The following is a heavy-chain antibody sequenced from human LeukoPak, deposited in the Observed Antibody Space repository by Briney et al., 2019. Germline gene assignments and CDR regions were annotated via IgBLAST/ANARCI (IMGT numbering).Heavy chain of an antibody. CDR1: GGSISSSVQY. Sequence: PSETLSLTCTVSGGSISSSVQYWAWIRQPPGRGLEWIGSIYYTGSIYYNPSLASRVTISVDTSRNQFSLKLSSLTAADTAVYFCGRLGSNGWQYFSGLDAWGQGTTVTVSS. D-gene: IGHD6-19*01. J-gene: IGHJ6*02. V-gene: IGHV4-39*01. CDR2: IYYTGSI. CDR3: GRLGSNGWQYFSGLDA.